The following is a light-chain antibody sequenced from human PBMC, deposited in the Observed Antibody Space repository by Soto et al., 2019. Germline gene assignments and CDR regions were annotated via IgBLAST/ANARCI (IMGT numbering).Light chain of an antibody. CDR1: QSISYW. CDR3: QQANSFPIT. Sequence: DIQMTQAPSPLSAPVGHRATITCRASQSISYWLAWYQQKPGKAPNLLIYDASNLESGVPSRFSGSGSGTDFTLTISSLQPEDFATYYCQQANSFPITFGQGTRLEI. J-gene: IGKJ5*01. CDR2: DAS. V-gene: IGKV1-5*01.